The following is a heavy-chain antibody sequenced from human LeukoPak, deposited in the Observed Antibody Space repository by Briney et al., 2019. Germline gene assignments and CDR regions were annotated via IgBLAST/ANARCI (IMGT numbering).Heavy chain of an antibody. V-gene: IGHV3-23*01. Sequence: GGSLRLFCAGPGFTFRSYAMSWVRQAPGEGLEWVSGITGGGGSSYYADSVKGRFTISRDNSKNTLFLQMNSLTAEDTAVYYCAKDGATGDYFDYWGQGTLVTVSS. D-gene: IGHD1-26*01. CDR1: GFTFRSYA. CDR3: AKDGATGDYFDY. CDR2: ITGGGGSS. J-gene: IGHJ4*02.